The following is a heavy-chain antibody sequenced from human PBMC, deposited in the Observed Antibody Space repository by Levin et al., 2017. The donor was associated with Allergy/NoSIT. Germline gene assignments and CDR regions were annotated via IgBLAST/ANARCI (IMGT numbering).Heavy chain of an antibody. Sequence: PGGSLRLSCVASGFTFSNYVMHWVRQAPGKGLEWVAGIWYDGSNKYYRDSVKGRFTISRDNSKNTLYVQMNSLRVEDTAVYYCARGTDYSITIFGVVDDAFDIWGQGTMVTVSS. CDR1: GFTFSNYV. D-gene: IGHD3-3*01. CDR3: ARGTDYSITIFGVVDDAFDI. V-gene: IGHV3-33*01. J-gene: IGHJ3*02. CDR2: IWYDGSNK.